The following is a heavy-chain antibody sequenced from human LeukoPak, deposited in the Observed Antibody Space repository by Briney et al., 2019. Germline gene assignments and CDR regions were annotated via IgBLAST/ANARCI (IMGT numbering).Heavy chain of an antibody. CDR1: GFTLSNYG. CDR3: ARDLSVGAMEF. V-gene: IGHV3-33*01. J-gene: IGHJ4*02. CDR2: IWYDGTKE. Sequence: GKSLRLSCAASGFTLSNYGFLWVRQAPGKGLEWVALIWYDGTKENYADSVKGRFTISRDNSKNTLYLQVNSLRVEDTAVYYCARDLSVGAMEFWGQGTLVTVPS. D-gene: IGHD1-26*01.